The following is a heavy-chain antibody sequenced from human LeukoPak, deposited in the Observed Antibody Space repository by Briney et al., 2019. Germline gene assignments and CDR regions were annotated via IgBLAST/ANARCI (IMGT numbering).Heavy chain of an antibody. V-gene: IGHV3-21*01. CDR3: ARGGLTYYDILTGYHFDY. J-gene: IGHJ4*02. CDR2: ISSSSSYI. Sequence: GGSLRLSCAASGFTFSSYSMNWVRQAPGKGLEWVSYISSSSSYIYYADSVKGRFTISRDNAKNSLYLQMNSLRAEDTAVYYCARGGLTYYDILTGYHFDYWGQGTLVTVSS. D-gene: IGHD3-9*01. CDR1: GFTFSSYS.